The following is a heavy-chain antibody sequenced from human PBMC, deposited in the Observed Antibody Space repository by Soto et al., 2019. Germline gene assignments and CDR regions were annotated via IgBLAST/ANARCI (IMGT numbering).Heavy chain of an antibody. CDR1: GGSISSYY. CDR2: IYYSRST. Sequence: SETLSLTCTVSGGSISSYYWSWIRPPPGKGLEWIGYIYYSRSTNYNPSLKSRVTISVDTSKNQFSLKLSSVTAADTAVYYCARLECSGGSCYNWFDPWGQGTLVTVSS. CDR3: ARLECSGGSCYNWFDP. V-gene: IGHV4-59*08. J-gene: IGHJ5*02. D-gene: IGHD2-15*01.